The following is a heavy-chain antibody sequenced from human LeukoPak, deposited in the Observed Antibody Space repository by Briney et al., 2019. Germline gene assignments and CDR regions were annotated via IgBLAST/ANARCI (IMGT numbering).Heavy chain of an antibody. J-gene: IGHJ4*02. V-gene: IGHV3-48*03. Sequence: GGSLSLSCAASGFTFRSYEMNWVRQAPGKGLEWVSYISTSGSTIYYADSVKGRFTISRDNAKNSLYLQMNSLRAEDTAVYYCARVGAYYTYSFDYWGQRTLVTVSS. CDR3: ARVGAYYTYSFDY. CDR1: GFTFRSYE. D-gene: IGHD3-3*01. CDR2: ISTSGSTI.